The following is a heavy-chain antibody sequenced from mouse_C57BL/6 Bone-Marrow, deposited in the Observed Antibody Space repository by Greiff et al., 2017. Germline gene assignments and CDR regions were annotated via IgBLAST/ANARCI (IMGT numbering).Heavy chain of an antibody. CDR3: ARSYYYSMDY. J-gene: IGHJ4*01. Sequence: VQLQQPGAELVKPGASVKLSCKASGYTFTSYWMHWVKQRPGQGLEWIGMIHPNSGSTNYNEKFKSKATLTVDKSSSTAYMQLSILTSEDSAVYYCARSYYYSMDYWGQGTSVTVSS. CDR2: IHPNSGST. V-gene: IGHV1-64*01. CDR1: GYTFTSYW.